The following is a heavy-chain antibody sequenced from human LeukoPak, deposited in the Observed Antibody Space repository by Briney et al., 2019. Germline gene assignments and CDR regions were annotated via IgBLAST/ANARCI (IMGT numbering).Heavy chain of an antibody. J-gene: IGHJ4*02. CDR1: GYTFTSYG. CDR3: ARARYYYDSSGSRGWGY. Sequence: ASVKVSCKASGYTFTSYGISWVRQAPGQGLEWMGWISAYNGNTNYAQKLQGRVTMTTDTSTSTAYMELRSLRSDDTAVYYCARARYYYDSSGSRGWGYWGQGTLVTVSS. CDR2: ISAYNGNT. V-gene: IGHV1-18*01. D-gene: IGHD3-22*01.